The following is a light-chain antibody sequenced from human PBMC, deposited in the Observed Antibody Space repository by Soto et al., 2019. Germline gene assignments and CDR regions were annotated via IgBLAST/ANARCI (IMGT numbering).Light chain of an antibody. CDR1: QGIGDE. CDR3: LQDINYPWT. J-gene: IGKJ1*01. V-gene: IGKV1-6*01. Sequence: AIQMSQTPSSLSASVGYRVTITCRASQGIGDELGWYQQKPGKAPKLLIYGASTLQSGVPPRFRGSGSGTDFTLAISSLQPEDSEPYYCLQDINYPWTFGQGTKVDIK. CDR2: GAS.